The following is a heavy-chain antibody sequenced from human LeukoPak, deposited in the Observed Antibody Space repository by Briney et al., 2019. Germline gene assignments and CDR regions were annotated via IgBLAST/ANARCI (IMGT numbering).Heavy chain of an antibody. D-gene: IGHD6-13*01. CDR1: GFTFTTSW. CDR2: INKDGSSS. CDR3: AAATAAAGASNGMDV. J-gene: IGHJ6*02. V-gene: IGHV3-74*01. Sequence: GGSLRLSCAASGFTFTTSWMHWVRQAPGKGLVWVSRINKDGSSSNYAGSVKGRFTISRDNAKNTLYLQMNSLRIEDTAVYYCAAATAAAGASNGMDVWGQGTTVTVSS.